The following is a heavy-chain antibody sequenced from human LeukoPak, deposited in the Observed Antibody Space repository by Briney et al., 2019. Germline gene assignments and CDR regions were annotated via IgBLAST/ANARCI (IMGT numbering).Heavy chain of an antibody. D-gene: IGHD5-18*01. CDR3: ARDRTGRNTAQDDN. CDR1: GYSISSGYY. J-gene: IGHJ4*02. V-gene: IGHV4-38-2*02. CDR2: IYYTGGT. Sequence: SETLSLTCSVSGYSISSGYYWGRIRQPPGRGLEWIGSIYYTGGTLCNPSLKSRVSMSVDTSTNQFSPKLTSVTAADTAVYYCARDRTGRNTAQDDNWGQGTLVTVSS.